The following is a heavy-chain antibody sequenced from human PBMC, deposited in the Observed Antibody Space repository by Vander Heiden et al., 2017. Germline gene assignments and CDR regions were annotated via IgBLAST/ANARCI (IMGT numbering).Heavy chain of an antibody. J-gene: IGHJ4*02. D-gene: IGHD6-19*01. CDR3: ASHSYSSGWVFDY. CDR1: GYSISSGYY. CDR2: IYHSGIT. V-gene: IGHV4-38-2*01. Sequence: QVQLQESGPGLVKPSETLSLTCAVSGYSISSGYYWGWSRQPPGKGLEWIGSIYHSGITYYNPSLKSRVTISVDTSKNQFSLKLSSVTAADTAVYYCASHSYSSGWVFDYWGQGTMVTVSS.